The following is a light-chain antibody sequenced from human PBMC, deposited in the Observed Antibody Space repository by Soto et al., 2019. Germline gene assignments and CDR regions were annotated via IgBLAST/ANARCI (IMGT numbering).Light chain of an antibody. CDR3: QQYKNWPPWT. V-gene: IGKV3-15*01. CDR2: GAS. CDR1: QSVSSN. Sequence: EIVMTQSPATLSVSPGERATLSCRASQSVSSNLAWYQQKPGQAPRLLIYGASTRATVIPARFSGSGYGTEFTLTISSLQSEDFAVYFCQQYKNWPPWTFGQGTKVAIK. J-gene: IGKJ1*01.